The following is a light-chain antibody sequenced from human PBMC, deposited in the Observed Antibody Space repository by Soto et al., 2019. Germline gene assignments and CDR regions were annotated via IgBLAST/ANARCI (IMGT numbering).Light chain of an antibody. CDR2: GAS. Sequence: ETVMTQSPATLSVSPGESVTLSCRASENIGSHLAWYQQKPGQAPRLLIYGASTRASGIPARFSGSGSGTEFTLTITSLQSEDFAVYHCHQYNNWRTFGQGTKVDIK. CDR1: ENIGSH. V-gene: IGKV3-15*01. J-gene: IGKJ1*01. CDR3: HQYNNWRT.